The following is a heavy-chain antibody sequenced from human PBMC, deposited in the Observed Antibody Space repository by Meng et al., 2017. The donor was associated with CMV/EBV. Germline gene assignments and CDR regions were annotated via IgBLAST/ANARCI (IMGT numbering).Heavy chain of an antibody. V-gene: IGHV1-2*02. D-gene: IGHD6-19*01. CDR1: GYTFTGYY. J-gene: IGHJ5*02. Sequence: QVQVGKFGAEVKKPGASGKVNCKASGYTFTGYYMHWVRQAPGQGLEWMGWINPNSGGTNYAQKFQGRVTMTRDTSISTAYMELSRLRSDDTAVYYCARDRVAVAGNHWFDPWGQGTLVTVPS. CDR3: ARDRVAVAGNHWFDP. CDR2: INPNSGGT.